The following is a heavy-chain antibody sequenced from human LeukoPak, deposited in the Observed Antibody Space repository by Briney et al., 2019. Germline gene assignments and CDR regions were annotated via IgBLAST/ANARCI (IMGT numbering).Heavy chain of an antibody. CDR3: ARWGRYGEPDH. CDR1: GASISSGSHY. CDR2: MYYSGST. V-gene: IGHV4-39*01. Sequence: SETLSLTCTVSGASISSGSHYWGWTRQPPGKGLEWIGSMYYSGSTHYNPSLKSRVTISVDTSKNQFSLKLNSVIAADTALYHCARWGRYGEPDHWGQGILVTVSS. D-gene: IGHD4-17*01. J-gene: IGHJ5*02.